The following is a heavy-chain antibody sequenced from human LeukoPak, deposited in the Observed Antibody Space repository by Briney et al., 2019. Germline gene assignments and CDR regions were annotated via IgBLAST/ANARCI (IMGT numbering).Heavy chain of an antibody. J-gene: IGHJ3*02. D-gene: IGHD3-22*01. CDR3: AREYWYYYDSSGYLRGFDI. V-gene: IGHV1-2*02. Sequence: ASVKVSCKASGYTFTGYYMHWVRQAPGQGLEWMGWINPNSGGTNYAQKFQRRFTMTRDTSISTAYMELSRLRSDDTAVYYCAREYWYYYDSSGYLRGFDIWGQGTMVTVSS. CDR2: INPNSGGT. CDR1: GYTFTGYY.